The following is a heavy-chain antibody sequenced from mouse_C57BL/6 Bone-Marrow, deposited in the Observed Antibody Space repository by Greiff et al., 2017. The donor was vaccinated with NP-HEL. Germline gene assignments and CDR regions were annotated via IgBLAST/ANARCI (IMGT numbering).Heavy chain of an antibody. CDR2: IHPNSGST. D-gene: IGHD2-4*01. CDR1: GYTFTSYW. Sequence: VQLQQPGAELVKPGASVKLSCKASGYTFTSYWMHWVKQRPGQGLEWIGMIHPNSGSTNYNEKFKSKATLTVDKSSSTAYMQLSSLTSEDSAVYYCASRGIYYDYDWYFDVWGTGTTVTVSS. V-gene: IGHV1-64*01. J-gene: IGHJ1*03. CDR3: ASRGIYYDYDWYFDV.